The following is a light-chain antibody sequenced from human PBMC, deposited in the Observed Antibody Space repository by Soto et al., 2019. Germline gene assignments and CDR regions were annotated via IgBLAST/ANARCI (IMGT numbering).Light chain of an antibody. J-gene: IGKJ2*02. CDR2: WAS. CDR3: QQYYTSPRT. CDR1: QSVLYSSNNKNY. Sequence: DIVMTQSPDSLAVSLGERATINCNSSQSVLYSSNNKNYLAWYQQKSGQPPKLLIYWASTRESGVPDRFSASGSGTDFTLTISSLQAEDVAVYYCQQYYTSPRTFGQGTKLEIK. V-gene: IGKV4-1*01.